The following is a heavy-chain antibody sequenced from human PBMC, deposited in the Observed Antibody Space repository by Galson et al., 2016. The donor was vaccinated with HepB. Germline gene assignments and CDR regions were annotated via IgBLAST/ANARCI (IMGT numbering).Heavy chain of an antibody. V-gene: IGHV4-39*01. J-gene: IGHJ3*02. CDR2: IYYSGST. Sequence: SETLSLTCTVSDGSISSSRYYWGWIRQPPGKGLEWIGSIYYSGSTYNNPSLKSRVTISVDTSKNQFSLKLSSATAADTAVYYCARPHDALKYYGSGADAFDIWGQGTMVTVSS. CDR1: DGSISSSRYY. D-gene: IGHD3-10*01. CDR3: ARPHDALKYYGSGADAFDI.